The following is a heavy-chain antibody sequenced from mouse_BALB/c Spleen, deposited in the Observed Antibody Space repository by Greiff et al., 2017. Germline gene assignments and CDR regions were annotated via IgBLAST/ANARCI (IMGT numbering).Heavy chain of an antibody. D-gene: IGHD2-1*01. Sequence: VQLQQSGPGLVAPSQSLSITCTVSGFSLTGYGVNWVRQPPGKGLEWLGMIWGDGSTDYNSALKSRLSISKDNSKSQVFLKMNSLQTDDTAMYYCAKNSYGKRGDYFDYWGQGTTLTVSS. CDR1: GFSLTGYG. V-gene: IGHV2-6-7*01. CDR2: IWGDGST. J-gene: IGHJ2*01. CDR3: AKNSYGKRGDYFDY.